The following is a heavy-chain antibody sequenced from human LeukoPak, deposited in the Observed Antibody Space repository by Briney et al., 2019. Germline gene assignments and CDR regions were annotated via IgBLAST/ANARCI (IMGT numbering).Heavy chain of an antibody. Sequence: SETLSLTCAVYGGSFSGYYWSWIRQPPGKGLEWIGEINHSGSTNYNPSLKSRVTISVDTSKNQFSLKLSSVTAADTAVYYCARDDSSGSDAFDIWGQGTMVTVSS. V-gene: IGHV4-34*01. CDR3: ARDDSSGSDAFDI. D-gene: IGHD3-22*01. J-gene: IGHJ3*02. CDR2: INHSGST. CDR1: GGSFSGYY.